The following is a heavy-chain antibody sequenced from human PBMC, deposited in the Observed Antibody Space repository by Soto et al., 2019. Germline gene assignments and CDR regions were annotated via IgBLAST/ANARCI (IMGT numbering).Heavy chain of an antibody. CDR3: ASMVRGVSAYYYYYMDV. CDR1: GGTFSSYT. Sequence: SVKVSCKASGGTFSSYTISWVRQAPGQGLEWMGRIIPILGIANYAQKFQGRVTITADKSTSTAYMELSSLRSEDTAVYYCASMVRGVSAYYYYYMDVWGKGTTVTVSS. CDR2: IIPILGIA. J-gene: IGHJ6*03. D-gene: IGHD3-10*01. V-gene: IGHV1-69*02.